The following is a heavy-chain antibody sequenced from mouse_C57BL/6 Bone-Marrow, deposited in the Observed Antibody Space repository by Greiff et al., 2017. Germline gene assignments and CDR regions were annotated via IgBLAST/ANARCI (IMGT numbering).Heavy chain of an antibody. CDR1: GFTFSSYG. Sequence: EVHLVESGGDLVKPGGSLKLSCAASGFTFSSYGMSWVRQTPDKRLEWVATISRGGSYTYYPDSVKGRFTISRDNAKNTLYLQMSSLKSEDTAMYYWARPLLSMGVDYWGQGTTLTVSS. J-gene: IGHJ2*01. CDR3: ARPLLSMGVDY. D-gene: IGHD2-10*01. V-gene: IGHV5-6*01. CDR2: ISRGGSYT.